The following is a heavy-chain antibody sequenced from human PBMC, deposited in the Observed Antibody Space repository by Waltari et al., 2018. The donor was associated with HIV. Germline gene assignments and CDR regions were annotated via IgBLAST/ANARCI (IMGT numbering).Heavy chain of an antibody. J-gene: IGHJ4*02. CDR1: GGSISSYY. Sequence: QVQLQESGPGLVKPSETLSITCTVSGGSISSYYWSWIRQPPGKGLEWIGYIYYSGSTNYNPSLKSRVTISVDTSKNQFSLKLSSVTAADTAVYYCAREDYGSGSYYYWGQGTLVTVSS. CDR3: AREDYGSGSYYY. V-gene: IGHV4-59*01. CDR2: IYYSGST. D-gene: IGHD3-10*01.